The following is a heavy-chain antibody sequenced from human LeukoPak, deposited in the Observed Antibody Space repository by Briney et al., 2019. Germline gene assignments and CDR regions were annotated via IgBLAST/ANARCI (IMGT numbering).Heavy chain of an antibody. CDR2: IYYSGST. D-gene: IGHD6-6*01. Sequence: SETLSLTCTVSGGSISSYYWSWIRQPPGKGLEWIGYIYYSGSTNYNPSLKSRVTISVDTSKNQFSLKLSSVTAADTAVYYCARVVAARIPPRYYYYYMDVWGKGTTVTVSS. CDR3: ARVVAARIPPRYYYYYMDV. J-gene: IGHJ6*03. CDR1: GGSISSYY. V-gene: IGHV4-59*01.